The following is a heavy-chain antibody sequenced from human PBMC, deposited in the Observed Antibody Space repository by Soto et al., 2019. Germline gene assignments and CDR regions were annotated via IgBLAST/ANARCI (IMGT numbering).Heavy chain of an antibody. D-gene: IGHD7-27*01. CDR1: GFTFSTYW. CDR2: IKQDGSTM. V-gene: IGHV3-7*05. J-gene: IGHJ4*02. CDR3: ATSKNWAFGN. Sequence: EVHLVESGGGLVQPGGSQRLSCAATGFTFSTYWMAWVRQAPGKGLQWMAIIKQDGSTMYYADSVKGRFTISRDNAKNSLYLQRNSLRAEDTALYYCATSKNWAFGNWGQGTLITVSS.